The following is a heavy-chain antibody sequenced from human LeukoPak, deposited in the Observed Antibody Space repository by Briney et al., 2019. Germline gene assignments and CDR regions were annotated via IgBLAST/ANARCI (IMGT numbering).Heavy chain of an antibody. CDR2: IIPFFATT. D-gene: IGHD2-15*01. CDR3: VRGLGYCSAGNCYLFGMDV. CDR1: GGNLSSYA. V-gene: IGHV1-69*13. Sequence: SVKFSCKASGGNLSSYAMTWVRQAPGQGLEWMGGIIPFFATTNYAQKFQGRVTVTADESTSTSYMELTSLRSDDTAVYYCVRGLGYCSAGNCYLFGMDVWGQGTTVTVSS. J-gene: IGHJ6*02.